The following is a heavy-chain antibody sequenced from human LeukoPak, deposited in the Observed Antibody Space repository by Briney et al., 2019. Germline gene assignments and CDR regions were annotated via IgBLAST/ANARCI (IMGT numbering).Heavy chain of an antibody. Sequence: APVKPSCKASGYTFTGYYMHWVRQAPGQGLEWMGWINPNSGGTNYAQKFQGRVTMTRDMSISTAYMGLSRLRSDDTAGYYCARDPYDDSSGHWGQGNLVTVSS. D-gene: IGHD3-22*01. CDR1: GYTFTGYY. CDR3: ARDPYDDSSGH. V-gene: IGHV1-2*02. J-gene: IGHJ4*02. CDR2: INPNSGGT.